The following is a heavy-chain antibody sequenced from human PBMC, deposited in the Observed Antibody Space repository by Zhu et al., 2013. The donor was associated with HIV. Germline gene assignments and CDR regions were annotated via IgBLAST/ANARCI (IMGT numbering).Heavy chain of an antibody. CDR3: AKIGGQWLVRGEPT. J-gene: IGHJ4*02. Sequence: VQLVESGGGVVQPGRSLRLSCAASGFTFSSYGMHWVRQAPGKGLEWVAVISYDGSNKYYADSVKGRFTISRDNSKNTLYLQMNSLRAEDTAVYYCAKIGGQWLVRGEPTWGQGNPGSPSPQ. CDR1: GFTFSSYG. CDR2: ISYDGSNK. V-gene: IGHV3-30*18. D-gene: IGHD6-19*01.